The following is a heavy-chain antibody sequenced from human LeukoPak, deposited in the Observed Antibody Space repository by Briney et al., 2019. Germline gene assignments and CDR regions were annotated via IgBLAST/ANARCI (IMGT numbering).Heavy chain of an antibody. J-gene: IGHJ5*02. V-gene: IGHV1-69*13. CDR2: IIPIFGTA. CDR3: ARGGTVTVALLNWLDP. Sequence: ASVKVSCKASGGIFSSYAISWVRQAPGQGLEWMGGIIPIFGTANYAQKFQGRVTITADESTTTAYMELSSLRSEDTAVYYCARGGTVTVALLNWLDPWGQGTLVTVSS. D-gene: IGHD6-19*01. CDR1: GGIFSSYA.